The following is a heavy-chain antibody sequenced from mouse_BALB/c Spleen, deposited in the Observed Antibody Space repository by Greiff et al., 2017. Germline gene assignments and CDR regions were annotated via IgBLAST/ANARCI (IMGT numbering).Heavy chain of an antibody. Sequence: EVQLQESGPELVKPGASVKMSCKASGYTFTSYVMHWVKQKPGQGLEWIGYINPYNDGTKYNEKFKGKATLTSDKSSSTAYMELSSLTSEDSAVYYGARGGNYGNGGYFDYWGQGTTLTVSS. D-gene: IGHD2-1*01. CDR1: GYTFTSYV. CDR2: INPYNDGT. J-gene: IGHJ2*01. V-gene: IGHV1-14*01. CDR3: ARGGNYGNGGYFDY.